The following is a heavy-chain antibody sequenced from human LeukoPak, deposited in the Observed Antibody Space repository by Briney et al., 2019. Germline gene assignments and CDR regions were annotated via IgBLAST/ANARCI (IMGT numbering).Heavy chain of an antibody. CDR1: GFTFSSYW. J-gene: IGHJ4*02. CDR2: IKQDGSEK. CDR3: AKDQGIVVVPAAFNDY. V-gene: IGHV3-7*03. Sequence: PGGSLRLSCAASGFTFSSYWMSWVRQAPGKGLEWVANIKQDGSEKYYVDSVKGRFTISRDNSKNTLYLQMNSLIAEDTAVYYCAKDQGIVVVPAAFNDYWGQGTLVTVSS. D-gene: IGHD2-2*01.